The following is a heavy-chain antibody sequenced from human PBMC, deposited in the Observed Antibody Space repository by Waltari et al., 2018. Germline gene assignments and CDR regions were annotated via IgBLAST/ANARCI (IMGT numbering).Heavy chain of an antibody. D-gene: IGHD1-26*01. V-gene: IGHV3-21*01. CDR2: ISSSSSYR. J-gene: IGHJ3*02. Sequence: VQLQESGPGLVKPSETLSLTCTVSGGSISSYYWSWIRQAPGKGLEWVSSISSSSSYRYYADSVKGRFTISRDNAKNSLYLQMNSLRAEDTAVYYCARDSPLGGAFDIWGQGTMVTVSS. CDR1: GGSISSYY. CDR3: ARDSPLGGAFDI.